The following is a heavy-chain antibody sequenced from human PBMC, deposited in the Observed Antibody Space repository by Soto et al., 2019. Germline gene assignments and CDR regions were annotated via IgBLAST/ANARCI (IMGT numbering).Heavy chain of an antibody. D-gene: IGHD3-10*01. CDR3: ARVWYYYGSGINVFDP. CDR2: ISAYNGYT. CDR1: GYTFTSHS. V-gene: IGHV1-18*04. Sequence: QVQLVQSGAEVKKPGASVKVSCKASGYTFTSHSIIWVRRAPGEGLEWVGWISAYNGYTNSAENFQGRVTMTTDASTHTAYMELWSLRSDDTAVYYCARVWYYYGSGINVFDPWGQGTLVTVSS. J-gene: IGHJ5*02.